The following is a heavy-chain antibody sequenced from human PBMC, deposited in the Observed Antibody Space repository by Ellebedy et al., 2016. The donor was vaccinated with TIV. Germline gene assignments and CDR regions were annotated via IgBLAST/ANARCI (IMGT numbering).Heavy chain of an antibody. CDR2: INPNSGGT. Sequence: ASVKVSCXASGYTYTGYYIHWVRQAPGQGLEWMGWINPNSGGTNYAQNFQGRVTMTRDTSVSTAYLELSRLTSDDTAVYFCAKRSSGWDYFDYYYMDVWGKGTTVTVSS. J-gene: IGHJ6*03. CDR3: AKRSSGWDYFDYYYMDV. V-gene: IGHV1-2*02. D-gene: IGHD6-19*01. CDR1: GYTYTGYY.